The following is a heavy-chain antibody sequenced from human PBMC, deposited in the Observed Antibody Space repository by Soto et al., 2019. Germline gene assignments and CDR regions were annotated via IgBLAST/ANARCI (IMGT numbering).Heavy chain of an antibody. Sequence: SVKVSCKASGFTFTSSAVQWVRQARGQRLEWIGWIVVGSGNTNYAQKFQERVTITRDMSTSTAYMELSSLRSEDTAVYYCATEVDYYDSTAAYWGQGTLVTVSS. CDR1: GFTFTSSA. D-gene: IGHD3-22*01. CDR2: IVVGSGNT. V-gene: IGHV1-58*01. J-gene: IGHJ4*02. CDR3: ATEVDYYDSTAAY.